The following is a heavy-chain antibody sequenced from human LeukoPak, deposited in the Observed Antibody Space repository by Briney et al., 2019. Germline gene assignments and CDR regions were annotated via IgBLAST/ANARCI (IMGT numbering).Heavy chain of an antibody. D-gene: IGHD2-15*01. Sequence: GGSLRLSCAASGFTFSSYEMNWVRQAPGKGLEWVSYISSSGSTIYYADSVKGRFTISRDNAKNSLYLQMNSLRAEDTVVYYCARAVLLRYRPSDYYGMDVWGKGTTVTVSS. CDR3: ARAVLLRYRPSDYYGMDV. CDR2: ISSSGSTI. CDR1: GFTFSSYE. V-gene: IGHV3-48*03. J-gene: IGHJ6*04.